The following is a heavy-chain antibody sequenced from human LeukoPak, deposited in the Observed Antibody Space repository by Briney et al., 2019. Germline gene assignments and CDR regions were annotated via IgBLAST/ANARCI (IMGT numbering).Heavy chain of an antibody. Sequence: GGSLRLSCAASGFTFDDYAMHWVRQAPGKGLEWVSGITWNSDNIEYADSVKGRFTISRDNAKNSLYLQMNSLRAEDMALYYCAKGGGGRLIYYYYMDVWGKGTTVTISS. CDR2: ITWNSDNI. CDR3: AKGGGGRLIYYYYMDV. V-gene: IGHV3-9*03. J-gene: IGHJ6*03. D-gene: IGHD3-16*01. CDR1: GFTFDDYA.